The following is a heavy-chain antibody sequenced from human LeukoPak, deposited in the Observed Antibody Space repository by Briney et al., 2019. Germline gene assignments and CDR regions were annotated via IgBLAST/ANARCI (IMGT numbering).Heavy chain of an antibody. CDR1: GLTGSSYD. CDR3: EDWKSVAY. V-gene: IGHV3-23*01. CDR2: ISPNGDRS. Sequence: AGSLRCSCAASGLTGSSYDMSWVPQGPGKGLEGSSGISPNGDRSYYADSVKGRFTISRDNSKNTVYLEMSGLKVEDTAVYYCEDWKSVAYWGQGTLVAVSA. D-gene: IGHD1-1*01. J-gene: IGHJ4*02.